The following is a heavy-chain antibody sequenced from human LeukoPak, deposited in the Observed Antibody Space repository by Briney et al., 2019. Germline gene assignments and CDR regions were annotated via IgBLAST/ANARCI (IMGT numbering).Heavy chain of an antibody. J-gene: IGHJ4*02. CDR1: GGTFSSYA. CDR2: IIPIFGTA. V-gene: IGHV1-69*13. CDR3: ATYGSGSYYNTSLDY. Sequence: SVKVSCKASGGTFSSYAISWVRQAPGQGLEWMGGIIPIFGTANYAQKFQGRVTITADESTSTAYMELSSLRFEDTAVYYCATYGSGSYYNTSLDYWGQGTLVTVSS. D-gene: IGHD3-10*01.